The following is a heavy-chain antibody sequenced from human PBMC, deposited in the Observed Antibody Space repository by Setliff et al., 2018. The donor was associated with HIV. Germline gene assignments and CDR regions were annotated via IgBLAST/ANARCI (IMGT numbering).Heavy chain of an antibody. D-gene: IGHD4-17*01. CDR3: ARSTTAD. CDR1: GYTFTSYY. Sequence: ASVKVSCKASGYTFTSYYLRWLRQAPGQGLEWMGISYPSDGRTQDAQKFQGRVTMNRDTSISTAYMELSRLRSDDTAVYYCARSTTADWGQGTLVTVSS. J-gene: IGHJ4*02. CDR2: SYPSDGRT. V-gene: IGHV1-46*01.